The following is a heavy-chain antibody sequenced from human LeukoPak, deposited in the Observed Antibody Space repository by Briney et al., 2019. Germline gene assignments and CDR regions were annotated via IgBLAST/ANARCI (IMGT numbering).Heavy chain of an antibody. J-gene: IGHJ4*02. CDR2: IYYSGST. Sequence: PSETLSLTCTVSGGSISSYYWSWIPQPPGKGLEWIGYIYYSGSTNYNPSLKSRVTISVDTSKNQFSLKLSSVAAAGKTVYYCARGDGISKDYWGQGTLVTVSS. CDR1: GGSISSYY. D-gene: IGHD2/OR15-2a*01. CDR3: ARGDGISKDY. V-gene: IGHV4-59*01.